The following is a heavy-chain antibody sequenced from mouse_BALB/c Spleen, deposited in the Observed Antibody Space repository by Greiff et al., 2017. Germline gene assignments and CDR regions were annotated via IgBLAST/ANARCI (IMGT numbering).Heavy chain of an antibody. Sequence: LKQSGAELVRPGVSVKISCKGSGYTFTDYAMHWVKQSHAKSLEWIGVISTYYGDASYNQKFKGKATMTVDKSSSTAYMELARLTSEDSAIYYCARLDYGSSYGFAYWGQGTLVTVSA. CDR3: ARLDYGSSYGFAY. V-gene: IGHV1S137*01. CDR2: ISTYYGDA. CDR1: GYTFTDYA. D-gene: IGHD1-1*01. J-gene: IGHJ3*01.